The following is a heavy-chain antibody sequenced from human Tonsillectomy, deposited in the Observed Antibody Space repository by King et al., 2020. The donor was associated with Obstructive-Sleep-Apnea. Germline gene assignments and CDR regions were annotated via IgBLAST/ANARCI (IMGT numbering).Heavy chain of an antibody. CDR2: ISGSGGST. J-gene: IGHJ4*02. CDR1: GFTFSSYA. V-gene: IGHV3-23*04. D-gene: IGHD5-18*01. Sequence: VQLVESGGGLVQPGGSLRLSCAASGFTFSSYAMSWFRQAPGKGLEWASGISGSGGSTYYADSVKGRFTISRDNSKNTLYLQMNRQTAEDTAVYYCAKGGGYTARVTIDYWGQGTLVTVSS. CDR3: AKGGGYTARVTIDY.